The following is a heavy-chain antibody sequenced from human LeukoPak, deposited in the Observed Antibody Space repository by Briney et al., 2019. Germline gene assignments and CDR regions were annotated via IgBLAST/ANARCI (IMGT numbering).Heavy chain of an antibody. Sequence: SETLSLTCSVSGGSTSGFYWSWIRQPPGKGLEWIGYVYYSGDSNYNPSLKSRVGMSLDTSKNQVSLRLSSVTAADTAVYYCARHPFSTPFDYWGRGTLVTVSS. CDR3: ARHPFSTPFDY. J-gene: IGHJ4*02. CDR2: VYYSGDS. V-gene: IGHV4-59*08. CDR1: GGSTSGFY.